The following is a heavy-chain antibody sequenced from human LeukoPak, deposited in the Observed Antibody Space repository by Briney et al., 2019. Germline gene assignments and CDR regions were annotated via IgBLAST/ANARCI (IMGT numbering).Heavy chain of an antibody. CDR3: ARLYCSGDSCYFDY. CDR2: INHSGST. CDR1: GGSFSGYY. Sequence: SETLSLTRAVYGGSFSGYYWSWIRQPPGKGLEWIGEINHSGSTNYNPSLKSRVTISVDTSKNQFSLKLSSVTAADTAVYYCARLYCSGDSCYFDYWGQGTLVTVSS. D-gene: IGHD2-15*01. J-gene: IGHJ4*02. V-gene: IGHV4-34*01.